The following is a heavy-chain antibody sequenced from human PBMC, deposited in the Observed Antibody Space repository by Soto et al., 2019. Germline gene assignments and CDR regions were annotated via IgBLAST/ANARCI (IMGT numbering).Heavy chain of an antibody. V-gene: IGHV1-8*01. J-gene: IGHJ4*02. Sequence: GASVKVSCKASGYTFTSYDINWVRQATGQGLEWMGWMNPNSGNTGYAQKFQGRVTMTRNTSISTAYMELSSLRSEDTAVYYCARRSTGTPGNDYWGQGTLVTVSS. CDR3: ARRSTGTPGNDY. CDR2: MNPNSGNT. CDR1: GYTFTSYD. D-gene: IGHD1-1*01.